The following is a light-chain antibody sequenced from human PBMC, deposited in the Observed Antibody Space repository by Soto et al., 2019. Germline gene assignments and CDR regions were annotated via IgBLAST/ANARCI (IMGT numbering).Light chain of an antibody. CDR2: DAS. Sequence: DIQMKQSPSSLSASVGDRVTITCQASQDISNYLNWYQQKPGKAPKLLIYDASNLETGVPSRFSGSGSGTDFTFTISSLQPEDIATYYCQQYDNLPLTFGGGTKVDIK. CDR3: QQYDNLPLT. CDR1: QDISNY. V-gene: IGKV1-33*01. J-gene: IGKJ4*01.